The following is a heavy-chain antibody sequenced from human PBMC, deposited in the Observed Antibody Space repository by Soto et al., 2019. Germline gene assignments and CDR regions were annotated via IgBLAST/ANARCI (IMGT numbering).Heavy chain of an antibody. D-gene: IGHD4-4*01. CDR3: SCNADVYCGMLV. V-gene: IGHV3-15*01. Sequence: EVQVVESGGGLVKPGDSLRLSCVVSGLTFSDAWVSWVRQAPGKGLEWLGRIKNRGTTDYPAPVKGRFIISRDDSKNTLYLQMNSLKSEDTAVYYCSCNADVYCGMLVWGQGTTVTVSS. J-gene: IGHJ6*02. CDR1: GLTFSDAW. CDR2: IKNRGTT.